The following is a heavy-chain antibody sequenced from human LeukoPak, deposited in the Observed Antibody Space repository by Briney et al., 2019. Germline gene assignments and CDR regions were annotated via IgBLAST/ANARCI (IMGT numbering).Heavy chain of an antibody. V-gene: IGHV4-30-4*01. J-gene: IGHJ2*01. CDR2: IYYSGST. CDR1: GGSISSGDYY. CDR3: ARAPSLYSGYGNPRYFDL. D-gene: IGHD5-12*01. Sequence: SETLSLTCTVSGGSISSGDYYWSWIRQPPGKGLEWIVYIYYSGSTYYNPSLKSRVTISVDTSKNQFSLKLSSVTAADTAVYYCARAPSLYSGYGNPRYFDLWGRGTLVTVSS.